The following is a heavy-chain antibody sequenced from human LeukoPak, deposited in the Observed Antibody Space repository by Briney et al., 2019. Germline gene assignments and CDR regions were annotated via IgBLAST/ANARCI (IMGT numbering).Heavy chain of an antibody. V-gene: IGHV3-21*01. CDR1: GFTFSSYS. J-gene: IGHJ6*02. Sequence: GGSLRLSCAASGFTFSSYSMNWVRQAPGKGLEWVSSISSSSSYIYYADSVKGRFTISRDNAKNSLYLQMNSLRAEDTAVYYCARDQAAAVPWYYYYGMDVWGQGTTVIVSS. D-gene: IGHD6-13*01. CDR2: ISSSSSYI. CDR3: ARDQAAAVPWYYYYGMDV.